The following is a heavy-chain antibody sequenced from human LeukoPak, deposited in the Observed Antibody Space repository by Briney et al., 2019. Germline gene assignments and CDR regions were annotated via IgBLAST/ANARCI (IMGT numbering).Heavy chain of an antibody. J-gene: IGHJ6*02. CDR3: ARDRIQGSGNYYNGLPYYYYGMDV. CDR1: GYTFSSYT. D-gene: IGHD3-10*01. Sequence: ASVKVSCKASGYTFSSYTMNWVRQAPGQGLEWMGWINTNTGNPTYAQGFTGRFVFSLDTSVSTAYLQISSLKAEDTAVYYCARDRIQGSGNYYNGLPYYYYGMDVWGQGTTVTASS. V-gene: IGHV7-4-1*02. CDR2: INTNTGNP.